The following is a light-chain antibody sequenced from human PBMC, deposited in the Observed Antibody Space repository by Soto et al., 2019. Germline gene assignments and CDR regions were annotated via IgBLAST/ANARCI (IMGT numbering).Light chain of an antibody. Sequence: DIQVTQSPSSLSASVGDRVTITCRASQTIRTYVNWYQQKPGKAPKLLIYAASNLQRGVPSRFSGSGSGTDFTLTISSLQPEDFATYYCQQANSFPPTFGGGTKVDIK. J-gene: IGKJ4*01. CDR2: AAS. CDR3: QQANSFPPT. CDR1: QTIRTY. V-gene: IGKV1-39*01.